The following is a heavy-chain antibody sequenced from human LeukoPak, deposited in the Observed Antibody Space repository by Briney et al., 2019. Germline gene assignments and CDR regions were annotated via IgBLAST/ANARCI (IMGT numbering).Heavy chain of an antibody. CDR1: GFTFSNHA. CDR2: ITSDGSSI. V-gene: IGHV3-74*01. CDR3: ASGRLVGAPDY. D-gene: IGHD1-26*01. J-gene: IGHJ4*02. Sequence: AGSLRLSCAASGFTFSNHAMSWVRQAPGKGLVWVSRITSDGSSIGYADSVKGRFSTSRDNAKNTLYLQMNSLRAEDTAVYYCASGRLVGAPDYWGQGTLVTVSS.